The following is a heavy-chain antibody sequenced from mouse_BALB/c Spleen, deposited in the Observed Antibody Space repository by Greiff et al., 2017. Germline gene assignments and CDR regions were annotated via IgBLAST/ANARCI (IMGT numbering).Heavy chain of an antibody. CDR2: ISSGSSTI. V-gene: IGHV5-17*02. CDR1: GFTFSSFG. D-gene: IGHD2-14*01. CDR3: ARPAAYYGYSYAMDY. J-gene: IGHJ4*01. Sequence: EVKLMESGGGLVQPGGSRKLSCAASGFTFSSFGMHWVRQAPEKGLEWVAYISSGSSTIYYADTVKGRFTISRDNPKNTLFLQMTSLRSEDTAMYYCARPAAYYGYSYAMDYWGQGTSVTVSS.